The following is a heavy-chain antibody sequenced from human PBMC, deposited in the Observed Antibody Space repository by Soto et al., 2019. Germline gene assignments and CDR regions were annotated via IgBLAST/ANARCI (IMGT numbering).Heavy chain of an antibody. J-gene: IGHJ4*02. V-gene: IGHV1-18*01. CDR1: GYTFTSYG. Sequence: ASVKVSCKASGYTFTSYGISWVRQAPGQVLEWMGWISAYNGTTNYAQKSQGRVTMTTDTSTSTAYMELRSLRSDDTPVYYCARGTNWDGYRYYDSSGYSPFDYWRQGPLVTVSS. D-gene: IGHD3-22*01. CDR3: ARGTNWDGYRYYDSSGYSPFDY. CDR2: ISAYNGTT.